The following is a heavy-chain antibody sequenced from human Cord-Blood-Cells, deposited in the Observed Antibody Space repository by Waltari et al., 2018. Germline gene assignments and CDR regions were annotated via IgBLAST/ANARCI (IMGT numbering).Heavy chain of an antibody. V-gene: IGHV6-1*01. D-gene: IGHD2-2*01. Sequence: QVQLQQSGPGLVKPSQTLSLTCAISGDSVSSNSAAWNWIRQSPSRGLEWLGRTYYRSKWYNDYAVSVKSRITINPDTSKNQFSLQLNSVTPEDTAVYYCARGGYCSSTSCYEDAFDIWGQGTMVTVSS. CDR2: TYYRSKWYN. CDR1: GDSVSSNSAA. J-gene: IGHJ3*02. CDR3: ARGGYCSSTSCYEDAFDI.